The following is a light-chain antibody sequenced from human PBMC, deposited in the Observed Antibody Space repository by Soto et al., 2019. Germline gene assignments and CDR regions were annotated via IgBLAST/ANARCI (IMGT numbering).Light chain of an antibody. V-gene: IGLV2-14*01. J-gene: IGLJ1*01. CDR3: SSYTSSSTLYV. Sequence: QSVLTQPASVSGSPGQSITISCTGTSNDVGGYNYVSWYQQHPGKAPNLMIYDVSNRPSGVSNRFSGSKSGNTASLTISGLQAEDEADYYCSSYTSSSTLYVFGTGTKVTVL. CDR2: DVS. CDR1: SNDVGGYNY.